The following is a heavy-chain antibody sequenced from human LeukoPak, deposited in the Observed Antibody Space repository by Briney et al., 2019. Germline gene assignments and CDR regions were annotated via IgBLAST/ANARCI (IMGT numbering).Heavy chain of an antibody. CDR3: ALPPRGDSSGRPYFDS. CDR1: GGTFSSYA. CDR2: IIPIFGTA. D-gene: IGHD3-22*01. J-gene: IGHJ4*02. Sequence: SVKVSCKASGGTFSSYAISWVRQAPGQGLEWMGRIIPIFGTANYAQKFQGRVTITTDESTSTAYMELSSLRSEDTAVYYCALPPRGDSSGRPYFDSWGQGTLVTVSS. V-gene: IGHV1-69*05.